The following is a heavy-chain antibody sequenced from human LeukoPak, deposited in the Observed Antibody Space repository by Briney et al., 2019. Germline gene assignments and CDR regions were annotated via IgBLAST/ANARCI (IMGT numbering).Heavy chain of an antibody. V-gene: IGHV3-43*02. CDR3: AKDSGGYSYAADY. CDR2: ISGEGVRT. D-gene: IGHD5-18*01. J-gene: IGHJ4*02. CDR1: GFTFDDYA. Sequence: PGGSLRLSWAGSGFTFDDYAMHLVRQAAGQGLEWVSVISGEGVRTYYAHSVNGRFTISRDNSKNSLYLQMNSLTTEDTALYYCAKDSGGYSYAADYWGQGTLVTVSS.